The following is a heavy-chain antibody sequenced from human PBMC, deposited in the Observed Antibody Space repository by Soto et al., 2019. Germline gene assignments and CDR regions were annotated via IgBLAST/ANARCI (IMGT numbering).Heavy chain of an antibody. D-gene: IGHD4-17*01. CDR1: GFTFSSYA. CDR2: ISDSGNST. Sequence: XGSLGLSCAASGFTFSSYAMSGVRQAPGKGLEWVSTISDSGNSTYSADSVKGRFTISRDNSKNTLYLQMNRLRAEDTAVYYCARDRYGDPLWGQDDFDYWGQGTLVTVSS. CDR3: ARDRYGDPLWGQDDFDY. J-gene: IGHJ4*02. V-gene: IGHV3-23*01.